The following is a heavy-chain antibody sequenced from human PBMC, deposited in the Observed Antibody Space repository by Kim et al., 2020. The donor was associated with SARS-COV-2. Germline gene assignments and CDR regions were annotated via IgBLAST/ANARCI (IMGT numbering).Heavy chain of an antibody. V-gene: IGHV3-23*01. CDR3: AKIPDV. CDR2: ISGSGDST. CDR1: GFTFSSYA. J-gene: IGHJ6*02. Sequence: GGSLRLSCAASGFTFSSYAVTWVRQAPGKGLEWVSGISGSGDSTNYADSVKGRFTISRDNSKNTLYVQMNSLRAEDTAVYFCAKIPDVWGQGTTVTVSS.